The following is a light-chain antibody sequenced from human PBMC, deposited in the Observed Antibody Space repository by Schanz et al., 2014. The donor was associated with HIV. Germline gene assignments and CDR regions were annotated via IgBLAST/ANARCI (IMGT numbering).Light chain of an antibody. CDR3: SSYTTSRTWV. CDR2: DVS. Sequence: QSVLTQPASVSGSPGQSITISCTGTSSDVGTYDYVSWYQQHPGKAPKLMIYDVSNRPSGVSNRFSGYKSGDTASLTISGLQAEDEADFYCSSYTTSRTWVFGGGTKLTVL. J-gene: IGLJ3*02. CDR1: SSDVGTYDY. V-gene: IGLV2-14*03.